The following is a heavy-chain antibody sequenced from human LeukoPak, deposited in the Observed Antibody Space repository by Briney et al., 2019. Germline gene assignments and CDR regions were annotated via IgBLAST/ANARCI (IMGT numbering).Heavy chain of an antibody. J-gene: IGHJ3*02. D-gene: IGHD3-22*01. CDR1: GYTFTGYY. Sequence: ASVKVSCKASGYTFTGYYMHWVRQAPGQGLEWMGWINPNSGGTNYAQRFQGRVTMTRDTSISTAYMELSRLRSDDSAVYYCARYFYDSSGSSSDAYDIWGQGTMVTVSS. CDR3: ARYFYDSSGSSSDAYDI. V-gene: IGHV1-2*02. CDR2: INPNSGGT.